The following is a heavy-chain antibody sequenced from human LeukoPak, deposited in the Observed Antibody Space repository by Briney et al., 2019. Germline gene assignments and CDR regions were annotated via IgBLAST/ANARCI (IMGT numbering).Heavy chain of an antibody. D-gene: IGHD6-19*01. V-gene: IGHV3-23*01. CDR1: GFTFSSYA. Sequence: PGGSLRLPCAASGFTFSSYAMSWVRQAPGKGLEWVSAISGSGGSTYYADSVKGRFTISRDNSKNTLYLQMNSLRAEDTAVYYCAKDPKQWFEYFQHWGQGTLVTVSS. CDR3: AKDPKQWFEYFQH. CDR2: ISGSGGST. J-gene: IGHJ1*01.